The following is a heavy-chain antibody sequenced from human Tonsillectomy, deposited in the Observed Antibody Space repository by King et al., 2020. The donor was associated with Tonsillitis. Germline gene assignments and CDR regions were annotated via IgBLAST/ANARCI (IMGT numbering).Heavy chain of an antibody. D-gene: IGHD3-16*01. Sequence: VQLVESGGGVVQPGGSLRLSWAASGFTFSSYGMNWVGQAPARGREWVAFIRYNGSNKYYADTVKGRFTISRDNSKNTLYLQMNSLRAEDTAVYYCAKDMSVTSLFDYWGQGTLVTVSS. CDR3: AKDMSVTSLFDY. V-gene: IGHV3-30*02. J-gene: IGHJ4*02. CDR1: GFTFSSYG. CDR2: IRYNGSNK.